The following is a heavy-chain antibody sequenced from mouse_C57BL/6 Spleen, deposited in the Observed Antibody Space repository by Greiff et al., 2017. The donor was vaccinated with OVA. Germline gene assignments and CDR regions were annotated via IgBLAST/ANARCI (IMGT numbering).Heavy chain of an antibody. J-gene: IGHJ4*01. CDR1: GYTFTNYW. V-gene: IGHV1-63*01. Sequence: QVQLQQSGAELVRPGTSVKMSCKASGYTFTNYWIGWAKQRPGHGLEWIGDIYPGGGYTNYNEKFKGKATLTADKSSSTAYMQFSSLTSEDSAIDYCARTGTDYAMDYWGQGTSVTVSS. D-gene: IGHD3-3*01. CDR2: IYPGGGYT. CDR3: ARTGTDYAMDY.